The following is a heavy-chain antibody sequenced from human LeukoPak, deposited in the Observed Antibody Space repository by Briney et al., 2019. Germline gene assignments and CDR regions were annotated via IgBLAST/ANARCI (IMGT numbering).Heavy chain of an antibody. CDR2: IYSGGDT. CDR1: ITVRSNY. J-gene: IGHJ3*02. CDR3: ATNAVVVAATGVLDI. D-gene: IGHD2-15*01. V-gene: IGHV3-53*05. Sequence: GGSLRLSCAASITVRSNYMTWVRQAPGKGLEWVSVIYSGGDTYYADSVKGRFTISRDNSQNTLYLQVNGLRVEDTGVYYCATNAVVVAATGVLDIWGQGTMVTVSS.